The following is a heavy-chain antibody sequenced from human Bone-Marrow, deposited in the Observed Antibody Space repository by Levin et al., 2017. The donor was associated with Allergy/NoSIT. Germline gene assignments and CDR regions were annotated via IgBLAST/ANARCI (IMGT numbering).Heavy chain of an antibody. V-gene: IGHV3-11*01. CDR3: ARFAVTSLFDFYYYAMDV. Sequence: GSLRLSCVASGFTFSDYYMTWIRQAPGKGLEWVSYISNSGSIIYYADSLKGRFTISRDNGKNSLYLQMNSLRAEDTAVYYCARFAVTSLFDFYYYAMDVWGQGTTVIVSS. CDR1: GFTFSDYY. D-gene: IGHD4-17*01. J-gene: IGHJ6*02. CDR2: ISNSGSII.